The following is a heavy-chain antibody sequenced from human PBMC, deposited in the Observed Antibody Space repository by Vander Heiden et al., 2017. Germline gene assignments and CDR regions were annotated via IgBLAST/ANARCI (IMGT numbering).Heavy chain of an antibody. CDR3: TKGGGGDHGY. D-gene: IGHD2-21*01. J-gene: IGHJ4*02. CDR1: GFAFSGSA. V-gene: IGHV3-23*01. Sequence: EVQLLESGGGLVQPGGSLRLSCEASGFAFSGSAMSWVRKAPGKGLEWVSVISTSGDRTHYADSVRGRFTISRDNSKCTVYLEMNSLKADDTALYYCTKGGGGDHGYWGQGTLVTVSS. CDR2: ISTSGDRT.